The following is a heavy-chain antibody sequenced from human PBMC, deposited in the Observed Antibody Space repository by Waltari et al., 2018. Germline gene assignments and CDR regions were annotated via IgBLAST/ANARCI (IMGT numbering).Heavy chain of an antibody. V-gene: IGHV4-4*07. CDR3: ARHPNRYFDL. Sequence: QVQLQESGPGLVKPSEPLSLTCTVSVCPISSYYWSWIRQPAGKGLEWIGRIYTSGSTNYNPSLKSRVTMSVDTSKNQFSLKLSSVTAADTAVYYCARHPNRYFDLWGRGTLVTVSS. CDR2: IYTSGST. CDR1: VCPISSYY. J-gene: IGHJ2*01.